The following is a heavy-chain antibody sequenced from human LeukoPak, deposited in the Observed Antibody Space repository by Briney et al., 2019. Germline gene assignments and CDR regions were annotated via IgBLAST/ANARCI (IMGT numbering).Heavy chain of an antibody. J-gene: IGHJ3*02. CDR2: VFDSGST. CDR3: ARHTRPGHSGYENAFDI. D-gene: IGHD5-12*01. Sequence: SETLSLTCTASGGSLSRTSYYWDWIRQPPGKGLEWIGNVFDSGSTHYNQSLQSRVTISVHTPKNHFSLRLSSVTAADTAVYYCARHTRPGHSGYENAFDIWGQGTMVTVSS. V-gene: IGHV4-39*01. CDR1: GGSLSRTSYY.